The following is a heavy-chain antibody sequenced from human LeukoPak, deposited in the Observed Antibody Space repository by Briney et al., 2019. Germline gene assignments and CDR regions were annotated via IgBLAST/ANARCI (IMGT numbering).Heavy chain of an antibody. Sequence: PGGSLRLSCAASGFTFSSHEMNWVRQAPGKGLEWVSYITSGGNTIKYADSVKGRFTMSRDNAKNSLDLQTNSLRAEDTAVYYCARSTAMFTYFDYWGQGTLVTVSS. CDR3: ARSTAMFTYFDY. D-gene: IGHD5-18*01. J-gene: IGHJ4*02. CDR1: GFTFSSHE. V-gene: IGHV3-48*03. CDR2: ITSGGNTI.